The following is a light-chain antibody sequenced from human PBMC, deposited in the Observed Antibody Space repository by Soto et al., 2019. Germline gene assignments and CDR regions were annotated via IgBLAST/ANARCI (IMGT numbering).Light chain of an antibody. J-gene: IGKJ3*01. Sequence: DIQMTQSPSSLSASVGDRVTITCRASQGISNYLAWYQQKPGKIPHLLIYAASTLQSGVPSRFSGSGSGTDFTLTISSLQPEAVPTSYCQKYNSAPPFTFGPGTRVDIK. CDR1: QGISNY. V-gene: IGKV1-27*01. CDR3: QKYNSAPPFT. CDR2: AAS.